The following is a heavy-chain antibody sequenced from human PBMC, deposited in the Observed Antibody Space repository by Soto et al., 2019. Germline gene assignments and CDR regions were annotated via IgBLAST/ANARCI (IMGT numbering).Heavy chain of an antibody. D-gene: IGHD3-22*01. CDR1: GGTFSSYA. CDR2: IIPIFGTA. J-gene: IGHJ4*02. V-gene: IGHV1-69*13. CDR3: VRATYFSDSSGYTRCFDY. Sequence: ASVKVSCKASGGTFSSYAISWVRQAPGQGLEWIGGIIPIFGTANYAQKFQGRVTITADESTSTAYMELSSLRSEDTAVYYCVRATYFSDSSGYTRCFDYWGQGTLVTVSS.